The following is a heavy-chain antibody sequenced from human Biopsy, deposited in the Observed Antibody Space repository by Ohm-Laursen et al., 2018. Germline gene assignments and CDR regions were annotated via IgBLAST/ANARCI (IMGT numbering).Heavy chain of an antibody. CDR2: ISNRGST. CDR1: GGSISSDY. J-gene: IGHJ4*02. D-gene: IGHD1-26*01. V-gene: IGHV4-59*01. Sequence: PSETLSLTCTVSGGSISSDYWSWIRQSPGKGLEWIGYISNRGSTNYNPSLKSRVTISVDRSKNHFSLELSSVTAADTAVYYCARVGVGAPSIDYFDSWGQGALVTVSS. CDR3: ARVGVGAPSIDYFDS.